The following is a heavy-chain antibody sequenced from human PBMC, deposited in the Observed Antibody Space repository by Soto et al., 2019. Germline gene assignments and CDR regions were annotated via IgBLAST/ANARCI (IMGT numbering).Heavy chain of an antibody. CDR1: GFTFSSYS. V-gene: IGHV3-48*01. CDR2: ISSSSSTI. J-gene: IGHJ6*02. Sequence: VGSLRLSCAASGFTFSSYSMNWVRQAPGKGLEWVSYISSSSSTIYYADSVKGRFTISRDNAKNSLYLQMNSLRAEDTAVYYCARPREAGKNYYGVDVWGQGTTVTVSS. CDR3: ARPREAGKNYYGVDV. D-gene: IGHD6-19*01.